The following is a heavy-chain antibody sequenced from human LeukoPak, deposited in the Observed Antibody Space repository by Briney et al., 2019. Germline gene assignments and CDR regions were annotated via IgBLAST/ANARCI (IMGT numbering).Heavy chain of an antibody. CDR3: ARGLKFARYFQH. CDR1: GFTFSNAW. D-gene: IGHD2-21*01. Sequence: PGGSLRLSCAASGFTFSNAWMSWVRQPPGKGLEWIGEINHSGSTNYNPSLKSRVTISVDTSKNQFSLKLSSVTAADTAVYYCARGLKFARYFQHWGQGTLVTVSS. CDR2: INHSGST. V-gene: IGHV4-34*01. J-gene: IGHJ1*01.